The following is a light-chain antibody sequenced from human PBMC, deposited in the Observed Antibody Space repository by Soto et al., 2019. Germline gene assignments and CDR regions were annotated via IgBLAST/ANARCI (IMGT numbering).Light chain of an antibody. CDR2: TAS. V-gene: IGKV3-15*01. Sequence: EIVMTQSPGTLSVSPGERVTLSCRASQSVSSKVAWYQQKPGQAPRLLIFTASLRATGVPARFSGSGSGTEFTLTISSLQPEDFAVYSCQQYGGSPLFTFGPGTRVDFK. CDR1: QSVSSK. CDR3: QQYGGSPLFT. J-gene: IGKJ3*01.